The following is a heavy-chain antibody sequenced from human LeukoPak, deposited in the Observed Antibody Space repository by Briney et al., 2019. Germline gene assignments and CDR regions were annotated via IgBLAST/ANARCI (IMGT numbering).Heavy chain of an antibody. V-gene: IGHV1-2*02. J-gene: IGHJ6*03. Sequence: ASVKVSCKASGYTFTGYYLHWVRQAPGQGLEWMGWINPNTGRTNYAQEFQGRFTMTRDTSISTAYMELSRLGSDDTAVYYCARDRDDFWSGNYYYHYMDVWGKGTTVTVSS. D-gene: IGHD3-3*01. CDR1: GYTFTGYY. CDR3: ARDRDDFWSGNYYYHYMDV. CDR2: INPNTGRT.